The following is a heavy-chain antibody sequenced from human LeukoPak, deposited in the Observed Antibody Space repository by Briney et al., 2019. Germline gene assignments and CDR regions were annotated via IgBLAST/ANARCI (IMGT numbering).Heavy chain of an antibody. J-gene: IGHJ4*02. D-gene: IGHD1-26*01. V-gene: IGHV3-13*01. CDR1: GFTFSSYS. Sequence: GGSLRLSCAASGFTFSSYSMNWVRQASGKGLEWVSAIGTAGDTFYPGSVKGRFTISRENAKNSLSLQMNSLRAEDTAVYYCVRQQTPHGNFDYWGQGTLVTVSS. CDR2: IGTAGDT. CDR3: VRQQTPHGNFDY.